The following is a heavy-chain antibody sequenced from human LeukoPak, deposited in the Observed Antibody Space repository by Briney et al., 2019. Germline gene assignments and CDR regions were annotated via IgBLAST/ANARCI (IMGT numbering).Heavy chain of an antibody. V-gene: IGHV4-39*07. CDR2: IYYSGST. J-gene: IGHJ4*02. CDR3: ARGGTVWNFDY. Sequence: PSETLSLTCTVSGDSISGTSYYWGWIRQPPGKGLEWIGSIYYSGSTYYNPSLKSRVTISLDTSKNQFSLKLNSVTAADTAVYYCARGGTVWNFDYWGQGTLVTVSS. D-gene: IGHD1-1*01. CDR1: GDSISGTSYY.